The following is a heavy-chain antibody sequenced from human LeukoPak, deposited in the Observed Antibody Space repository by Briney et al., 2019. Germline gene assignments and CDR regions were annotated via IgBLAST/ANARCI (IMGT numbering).Heavy chain of an antibody. Sequence: SETLSLTCTVSSGSISTSNYYWGWVRQPPGKALEWIGNIFYSGSTYYSPSLKSRVTISLDTSKNQFSLKLSSVTAADTAVYYCARDFGDTGGAAMGHWGQGTLVTVSS. CDR1: SGSISTSNYY. CDR2: IFYSGST. V-gene: IGHV4-39*07. D-gene: IGHD5-18*01. J-gene: IGHJ4*02. CDR3: ARDFGDTGGAAMGH.